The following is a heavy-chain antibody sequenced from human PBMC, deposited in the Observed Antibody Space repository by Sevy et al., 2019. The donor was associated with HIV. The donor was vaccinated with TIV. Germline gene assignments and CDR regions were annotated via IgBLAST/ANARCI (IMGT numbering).Heavy chain of an antibody. CDR3: ARDLPPSATTVPHFDY. CDR1: GFTFSSYE. J-gene: IGHJ4*02. CDR2: ISNSGSTI. V-gene: IGHV3-48*03. Sequence: GGSLRLSCTASGFTFSSYEMNWVRQAPGKGLEWVSYISNSGSTIQYSDSVKGRFTISRDNAKNSLYLQMNSLRAEDTAVYYCARDLPPSATTVPHFDYWGRGTLVTDSS. D-gene: IGHD4-17*01.